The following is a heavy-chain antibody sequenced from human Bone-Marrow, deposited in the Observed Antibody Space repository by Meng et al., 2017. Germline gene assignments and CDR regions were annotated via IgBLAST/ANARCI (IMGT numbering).Heavy chain of an antibody. J-gene: IGHJ6*02. CDR3: AREWASSWNRYYYYGMDV. V-gene: IGHV1-69*13. Sequence: SVKVSCKASGGTFSSYAISWVRQAPGQGLEWMGGIIPIFGTANYAQKFQGRVTITADESTSTAYMELSSLRSEDTAVYYCAREWASSWNRYYYYGMDVWGQATMVTVSS. CDR1: GGTFSSYA. D-gene: IGHD6-13*01. CDR2: IIPIFGTA.